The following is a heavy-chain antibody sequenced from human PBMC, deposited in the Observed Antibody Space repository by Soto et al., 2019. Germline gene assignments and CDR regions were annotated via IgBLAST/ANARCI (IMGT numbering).Heavy chain of an antibody. V-gene: IGHV1-69*06. CDR1: XXXXXSYX. J-gene: IGHJ4*02. D-gene: IGHD2-2*01. CDR3: ARLGYCSSTSCSDY. CDR2: IIPIFGTA. Sequence: QVQLVQSGAEVKKPGSSVXXSXXAXXXXXXSYXIXXXXXAPXXXLEWMGGIIPIFGTANYAQKFQGRVTITADKSTSTAYMELSSLRSEDTAVYYCARLGYCSSTSCSDYWGQGTLVTVSS.